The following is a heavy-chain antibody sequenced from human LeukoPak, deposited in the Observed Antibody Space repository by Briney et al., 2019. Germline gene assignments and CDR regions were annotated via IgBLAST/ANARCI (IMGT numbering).Heavy chain of an antibody. CDR1: GFTFSTYS. CDR3: ARQHGYTSGYFDY. V-gene: IGHV3-21*01. Sequence: PGGSLRLSCAASGFTFSTYSMTWVRQAPGKGLEWVSSISSSGSHTYYADSVKGRFTISRDNAKNSLYLQMNSLRAEDTAVYYCARQHGYTSGYFDYWGQGTLVTVSS. D-gene: IGHD5-18*01. J-gene: IGHJ4*02. CDR2: ISSSGSHT.